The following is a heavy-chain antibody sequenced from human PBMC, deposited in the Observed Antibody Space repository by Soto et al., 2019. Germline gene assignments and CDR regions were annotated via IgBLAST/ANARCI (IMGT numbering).Heavy chain of an antibody. Sequence: QVQLVQSGAEVKKPGASVKVSCKASGYTFTGYYKHWVRQAPGQGLEWMGWINPNSGGTNYAQKFQGWVTMTRDTSISTAYMELSRLRSDDTAVYYCATQRSEWELSFDYWGQGTLVTVSS. J-gene: IGHJ4*02. CDR1: GYTFTGYY. CDR3: ATQRSEWELSFDY. D-gene: IGHD1-26*01. CDR2: INPNSGGT. V-gene: IGHV1-2*04.